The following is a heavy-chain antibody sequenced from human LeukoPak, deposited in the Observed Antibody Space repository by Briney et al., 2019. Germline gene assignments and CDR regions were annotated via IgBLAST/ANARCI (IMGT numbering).Heavy chain of an antibody. J-gene: IGHJ4*02. Sequence: SVKVSCKASGGTFSSYAISWVRQAPGQGLEWMGGIIPIFGTANYAQKFQGRVTITADKSTSTAYMELSSLGSEDTAVYYCARGYVRGSYPTFFDYWGQGTLVTVSS. CDR1: GGTFSSYA. CDR3: ARGYVRGSYPTFFDY. D-gene: IGHD3-10*02. V-gene: IGHV1-69*06. CDR2: IIPIFGTA.